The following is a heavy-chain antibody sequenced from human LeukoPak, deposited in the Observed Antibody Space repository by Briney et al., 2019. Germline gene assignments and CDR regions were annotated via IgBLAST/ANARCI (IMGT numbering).Heavy chain of an antibody. V-gene: IGHV3-7*01. CDR3: ARASGWYIPYYFDY. J-gene: IGHJ4*02. CDR2: IKQDGSEK. CDR1: GFTFSSYW. D-gene: IGHD6-19*01. Sequence: GGSLRLSCAASGFTFSSYWMSWVRQAPGKGLEWVANIKQDGSEKYYVDSVKGRFTISRDNAKNSLYLRMNSLRAEDTAVYYCARASGWYIPYYFDYWGQGTLVTVSS.